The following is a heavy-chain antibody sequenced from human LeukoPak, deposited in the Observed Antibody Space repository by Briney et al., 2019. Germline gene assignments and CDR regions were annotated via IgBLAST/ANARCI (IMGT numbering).Heavy chain of an antibody. CDR3: AKDRRGRDSSGFYDY. CDR1: GFTFSSYA. Sequence: PGGPLRLSCAASGFTFSSYAMSWVRQAPGKGLEWVSSISGSGGSTYYADSVKGRFTISRDNSKNTLYLQMNSLGAEDTAVYYCAKDRRGRDSSGFYDYWGQGTLVTVSS. CDR2: ISGSGGST. D-gene: IGHD3-22*01. V-gene: IGHV3-23*01. J-gene: IGHJ4*02.